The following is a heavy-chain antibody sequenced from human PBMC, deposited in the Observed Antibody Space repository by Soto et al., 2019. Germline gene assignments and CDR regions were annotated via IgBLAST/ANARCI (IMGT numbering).Heavy chain of an antibody. CDR1: CGSIISSSYY. CDR3: ARRYGGSLDY. Sequence: PXXTLSLTCTVSCGSIISSSYYWGWIRQPTEKRLAWIXSIYYXGSTTYTPSLXXRVTISVXXSKNHFSLKLSSVTAADKAVYYCARRYGGSLDYWGKGTLVTVYS. CDR2: IYYXGST. V-gene: IGHV4-39*02. J-gene: IGHJ4*02. D-gene: IGHD2-15*01.